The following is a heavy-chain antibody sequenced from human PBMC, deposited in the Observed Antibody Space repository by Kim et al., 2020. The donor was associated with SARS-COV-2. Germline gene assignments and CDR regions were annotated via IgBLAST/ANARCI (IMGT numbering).Heavy chain of an antibody. CDR3: ARRGSGSWNFDY. J-gene: IGHJ4*02. V-gene: IGHV4-61*07. D-gene: IGHD3-10*01. Sequence: NHNPTRKGRVTIQVDTSKNQFSLKLSSVTATDTAVYYCARRGSGSWNFDYWGQGTLVTVSS.